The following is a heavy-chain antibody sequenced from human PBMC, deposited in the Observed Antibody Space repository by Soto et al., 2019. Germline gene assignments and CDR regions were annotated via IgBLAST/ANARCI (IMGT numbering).Heavy chain of an antibody. CDR3: AKDQASGQGSFDS. J-gene: IGHJ4*02. Sequence: FLRLSCAASGFTFNIYGMHWVRQAPDKGLEWVALISYDGSNQYYADSVKGRFTISRDNSKNTLFLQMNSLRADDTAVYYCAKDQASGQGSFDSWGQGPLVTVSS. V-gene: IGHV3-30*18. CDR2: ISYDGSNQ. CDR1: GFTFNIYG.